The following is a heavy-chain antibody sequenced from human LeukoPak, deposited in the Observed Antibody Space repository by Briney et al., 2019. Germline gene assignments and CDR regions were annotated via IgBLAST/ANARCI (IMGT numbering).Heavy chain of an antibody. J-gene: IGHJ4*02. CDR2: IYYSRST. CDR1: GGSFSGYY. D-gene: IGHD3-22*01. V-gene: IGHV4-30-4*08. Sequence: SETLSLTCAVYGGSFSGYYWSWIRQPPGKGLEWIGYIYYSRSTYYNPSLKSRVTISVDTSKNQFSLKLSSVTAADTAVYYCARILREGSGYSGVFRPTKDYWGQGTLVTVSS. CDR3: ARILREGSGYSGVFRPTKDY.